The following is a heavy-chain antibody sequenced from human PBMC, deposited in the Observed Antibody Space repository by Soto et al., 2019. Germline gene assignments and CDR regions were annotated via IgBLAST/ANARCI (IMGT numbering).Heavy chain of an antibody. V-gene: IGHV3-9*01. J-gene: IGHJ4*02. CDR2: ITWNSGHI. CDR3: AKAPPGIAAAGTFYFDY. D-gene: IGHD6-13*01. Sequence: GGSLRLSCVASGFNFDDSAMNWVRQVPGKGLEWVSGITWNSGHILYADSVKGRFTISRDNSKNTLYLQMNSLRAEDTAVYYCAKAPPGIAAAGTFYFDYWGQGTLVTVSS. CDR1: GFNFDDSA.